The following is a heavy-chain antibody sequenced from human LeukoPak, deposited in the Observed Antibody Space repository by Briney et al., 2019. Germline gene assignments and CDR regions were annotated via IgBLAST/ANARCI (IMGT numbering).Heavy chain of an antibody. D-gene: IGHD6-19*01. Sequence: GSSVTVSFTASGGTFTSYDISWVRQAHGQGLEWMGGIIPIFGTANYAQKFQGRVTITTDQSMSTAYMQLSSLRSEDTAVYYCASSSGWRTEFDYWGQGTLVTVSS. V-gene: IGHV1-69*05. CDR3: ASSSGWRTEFDY. J-gene: IGHJ4*02. CDR2: IIPIFGTA. CDR1: GGTFTSYD.